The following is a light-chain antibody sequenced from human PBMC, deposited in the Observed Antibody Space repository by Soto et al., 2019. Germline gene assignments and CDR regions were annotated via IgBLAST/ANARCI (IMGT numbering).Light chain of an antibody. Sequence: DIVMTQSPDYLAVSLGERATINCKSSQSVLHTSNNKNYLSWYQQKPRQPPKLLIYWASTRESGVPDRFSGSGPGTDFTLTISSLQAEDVAVYYCQQYYITPITFGQGTRLEIK. V-gene: IGKV4-1*01. CDR1: QSVLHTSNNKNY. CDR2: WAS. CDR3: QQYYITPIT. J-gene: IGKJ5*01.